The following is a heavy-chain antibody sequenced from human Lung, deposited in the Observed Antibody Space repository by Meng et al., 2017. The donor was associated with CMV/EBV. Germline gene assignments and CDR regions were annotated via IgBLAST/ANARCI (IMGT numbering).Heavy chain of an antibody. CDR2: ISYDGSNK. Sequence: VPLVGSGGGVVQPGRSLRLSCAASGFTFSSYAMHWVRQAPGKGLEWVAVISYDGSNKYYADSVKGRFTISRDNSKNTLYLQMNSLRAEDTAVYYCARDDSSSWGQGTLVTVSS. V-gene: IGHV3-30-3*01. CDR3: ARDDSSS. CDR1: GFTFSSYA. D-gene: IGHD3-22*01. J-gene: IGHJ5*02.